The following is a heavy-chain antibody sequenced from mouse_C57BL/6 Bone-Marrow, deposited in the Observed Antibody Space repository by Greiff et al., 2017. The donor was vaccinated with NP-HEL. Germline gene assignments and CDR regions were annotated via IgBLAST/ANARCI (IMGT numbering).Heavy chain of an antibody. V-gene: IGHV5-17*01. CDR2: ISSGSSTI. Sequence: EVKLMESGGGLVKPGGSLKLSCAASGFTFSDYGMHWVRQAPEKGLEWVAYISSGSSTIYYADTVKGRFTISRDNAKNTLFLQMTSLRSEDTAMYYCASYVVPGFAYWGQGTLVTVSA. D-gene: IGHD1-1*02. CDR3: ASYVVPGFAY. J-gene: IGHJ3*01. CDR1: GFTFSDYG.